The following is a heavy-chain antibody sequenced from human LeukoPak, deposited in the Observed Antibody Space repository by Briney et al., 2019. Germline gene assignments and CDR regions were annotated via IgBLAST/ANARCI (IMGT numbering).Heavy chain of an antibody. Sequence: SETLSLTCTVSGGSISSYYWSWIRQPPGKGLEWIGYIYYSGSTNYNASLKSRVTISVDTSKNQFSLKLSSVTAADTAVYYCARAAGIAAAYDYWGQGTLVTVSS. CDR1: GGSISSYY. V-gene: IGHV4-59*01. J-gene: IGHJ4*02. D-gene: IGHD6-13*01. CDR3: ARAAGIAAAYDY. CDR2: IYYSGST.